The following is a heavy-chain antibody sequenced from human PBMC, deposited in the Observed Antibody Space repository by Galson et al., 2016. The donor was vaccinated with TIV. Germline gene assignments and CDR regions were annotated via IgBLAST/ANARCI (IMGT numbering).Heavy chain of an antibody. J-gene: IGHJ4*02. V-gene: IGHV1-24*01. D-gene: IGHD2/OR15-2a*01. CDR1: GHSLTELV. CDR3: ATVAWFPGLSLDN. CDR2: FDPEVSKT. Sequence: SVKVSCKVSGHSLTELVLHWVRQAPGKGLEWMGGFDPEVSKTVYAQRFQGRVTVTAGTYRDTAYMELGSLRIEDTAVYYCATVAWFPGLSLDNWGQGTLVTVSS.